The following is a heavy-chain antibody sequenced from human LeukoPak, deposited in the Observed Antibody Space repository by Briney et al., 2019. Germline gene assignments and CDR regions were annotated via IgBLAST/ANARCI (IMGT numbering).Heavy chain of an antibody. CDR1: GGSISGYY. CDR2: IYTSGST. CDR3: AREAIFGVVIAYYYMDV. D-gene: IGHD3-3*01. J-gene: IGHJ6*03. Sequence: PSETLSLTCTVSGGSISGYYWSWIRQPAGKGLEWIGRIYTSGSTTYNPSLKSRVTMSLDTSKNQFSLRLSSVTAADTAVYYCAREAIFGVVIAYYYMDVWGKGTTVTVSS. V-gene: IGHV4-4*07.